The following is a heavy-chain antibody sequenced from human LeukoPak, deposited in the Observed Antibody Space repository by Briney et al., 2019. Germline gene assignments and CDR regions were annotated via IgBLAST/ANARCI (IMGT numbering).Heavy chain of an antibody. Sequence: ASVKVSCKASGYTFTTYDINWVRQATGQGLEWMGWVNPNSGNTGYAQKFQGRVTMTRYTSISTAYMELSSLRSEDTAVYYCARGIFGVYYFDYWGQGTLVTVSS. CDR2: VNPNSGNT. D-gene: IGHD3-3*01. V-gene: IGHV1-8*01. J-gene: IGHJ4*02. CDR3: ARGIFGVYYFDY. CDR1: GYTFTTYD.